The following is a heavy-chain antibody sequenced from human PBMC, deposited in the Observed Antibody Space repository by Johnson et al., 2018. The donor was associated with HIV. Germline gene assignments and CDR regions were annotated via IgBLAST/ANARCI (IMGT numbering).Heavy chain of an antibody. CDR2: ISYDGSNK. Sequence: QVQLVESGGGVVQPGRSLRLSCAASGFTFSSYAMHWVRQAPGKGLEWVAVISYDGSNKYYADSVKGRFIISRDNSNNTLYLQMKSLRSEDTAVYYCASGYSYGPDSFDIWGQGTMVTVSS. V-gene: IGHV3-30-3*01. CDR1: GFTFSSYA. CDR3: ASGYSYGPDSFDI. D-gene: IGHD5-18*01. J-gene: IGHJ3*02.